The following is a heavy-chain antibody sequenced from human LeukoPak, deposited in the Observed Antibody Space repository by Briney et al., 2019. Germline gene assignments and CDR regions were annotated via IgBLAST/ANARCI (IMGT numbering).Heavy chain of an antibody. CDR2: IYYSGST. V-gene: IGHV4-59*01. CDR3: AREGSVARPFDY. D-gene: IGHD6-6*01. J-gene: IGHJ4*02. Sequence: SETLSLTCPVPGGPISSYYWSWIRQPPGKGMEWIGYIYYSGSTNYNPSLKSRVTISVDTSKNQFSLKLSSVTAADTAVYYCAREGSVARPFDYWGQGTLVTVSS. CDR1: GGPISSYY.